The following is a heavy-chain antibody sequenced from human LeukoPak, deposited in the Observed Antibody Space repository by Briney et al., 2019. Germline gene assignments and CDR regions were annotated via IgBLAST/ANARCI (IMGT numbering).Heavy chain of an antibody. V-gene: IGHV4-59*01. J-gene: IGHJ4*02. CDR1: GGSISSYY. D-gene: IGHD6-13*01. CDR3: ARGHSSSWRHFDY. CDR2: IYYSGST. Sequence: PSETLSLTCTVSGGSISSYYWSWIRQPPGNGLEWMGYIYYSGSTNYNPSLKSRVTISVDTSKNQFSLKLSSVTAADTAVYYCARGHSSSWRHFDYWGQGTLVTVSS.